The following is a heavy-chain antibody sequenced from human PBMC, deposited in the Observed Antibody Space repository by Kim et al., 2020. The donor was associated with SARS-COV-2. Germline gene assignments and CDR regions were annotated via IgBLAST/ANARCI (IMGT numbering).Heavy chain of an antibody. V-gene: IGHV3-23*01. J-gene: IGHJ6*03. Sequence: GGSLRLSCAASGFTFSSYAMSWVRQAPGKGLEWVSAISGSGGSTYYADSVKGRFTISRDNSKNTLYLQMNSLRAEDTAVYYCAKDAAYNWNDGEYYYYYMDVWGKGTTVTVSS. CDR2: ISGSGGST. CDR1: GFTFSSYA. D-gene: IGHD1-1*01. CDR3: AKDAAYNWNDGEYYYYYMDV.